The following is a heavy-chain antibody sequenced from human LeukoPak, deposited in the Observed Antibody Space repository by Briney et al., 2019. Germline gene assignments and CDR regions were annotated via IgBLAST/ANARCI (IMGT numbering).Heavy chain of an antibody. CDR1: GYTFTSYA. D-gene: IGHD3-10*01. Sequence: ASVKVSCKASGYTFTSYAMNWVRQAPGQGLEWMGWINTNTGNPTYAQGFTGRFVFSLDTSVSTAYLLICSLKAEDTAVYYCARDQYITMVRGVISYWGQGTLVTVSS. J-gene: IGHJ4*02. CDR2: INTNTGNP. V-gene: IGHV7-4-1*01. CDR3: ARDQYITMVRGVISY.